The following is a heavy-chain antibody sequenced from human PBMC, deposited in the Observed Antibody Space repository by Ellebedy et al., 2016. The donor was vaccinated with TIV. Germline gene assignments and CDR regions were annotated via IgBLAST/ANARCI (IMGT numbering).Heavy chain of an antibody. D-gene: IGHD3-10*01. Sequence: SETLSLXXTVSGGSVSSGSYYWSWIRQPPGKGLEWIGYIYYSGSTNYNPSLKSRVTISVDTSKNQFSLKLSSVTAADTAVYYCARQLRGITMVRGVTNWFDPWGQGTLVTVSS. CDR1: GGSVSSGSYY. J-gene: IGHJ5*02. CDR3: ARQLRGITMVRGVTNWFDP. V-gene: IGHV4-61*01. CDR2: IYYSGST.